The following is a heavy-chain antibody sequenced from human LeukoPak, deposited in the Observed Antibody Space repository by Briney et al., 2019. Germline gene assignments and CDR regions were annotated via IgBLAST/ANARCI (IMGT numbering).Heavy chain of an antibody. CDR1: GDSITRSGYY. J-gene: IGHJ3*01. CDR2: LNYRGRT. V-gene: IGHV4-39*01. D-gene: IGHD2-21*01. Sequence: SETLSLTCTVSGDSITRSGYYWGWIRQPPGKGLEWIGSLNYRGRTSYSPSLKSRVTISVDTSKNQFSLKLISVTAADTAVYYCARTEASGISHIGGQGAMVTVSS. CDR3: ARTEASGISHI.